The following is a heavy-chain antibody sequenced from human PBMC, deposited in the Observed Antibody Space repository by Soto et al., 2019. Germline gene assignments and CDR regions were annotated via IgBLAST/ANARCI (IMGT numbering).Heavy chain of an antibody. V-gene: IGHV1-2*02. CDR2: INPNSGGT. Sequence: QVQLVQSGAEVKKPGASVKVSCKASGYTFTGYYMHWVRQAPGQGLEWMGWINPNSGGTNYAQKFQGXDTXTXATSISTAYMELSRLRSDDTAVYYCARESVAGAFDYWGQGTLVTVSS. D-gene: IGHD6-19*01. J-gene: IGHJ4*02. CDR3: ARESVAGAFDY. CDR1: GYTFTGYY.